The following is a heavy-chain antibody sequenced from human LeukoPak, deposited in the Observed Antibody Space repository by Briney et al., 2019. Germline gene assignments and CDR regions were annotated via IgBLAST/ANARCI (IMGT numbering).Heavy chain of an antibody. D-gene: IGHD3-22*01. Sequence: ASVKVSCKASGYTFTGYYMHWVRQAPGQGLEWMGRINPNSGGTNYAQKFQGRVTMTRDTSISTAYMELSRLRSDDTAVYYCARARTYYYDSSGYYYSDYWGQGTLVTVSS. CDR3: ARARTYYYDSSGYYYSDY. CDR2: INPNSGGT. CDR1: GYTFTGYY. J-gene: IGHJ4*02. V-gene: IGHV1-2*06.